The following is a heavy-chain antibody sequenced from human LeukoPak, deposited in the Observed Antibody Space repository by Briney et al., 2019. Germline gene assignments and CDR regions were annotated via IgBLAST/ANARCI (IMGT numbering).Heavy chain of an antibody. V-gene: IGHV4-30-4*08. CDR3: ARAVAAQRDIVATINFDY. Sequence: SETLSLTCAVPGGSISSGGYSWSWIRQPPGKGLEWIGYIYYSGSTYYNPSLKSRVTISVDTSKNQFSLKLSSVTAADTAVYYCARAVAAQRDIVATINFDYWGQGTLVTVSS. CDR1: GGSISSGGYS. J-gene: IGHJ4*02. CDR2: IYYSGST. D-gene: IGHD5-12*01.